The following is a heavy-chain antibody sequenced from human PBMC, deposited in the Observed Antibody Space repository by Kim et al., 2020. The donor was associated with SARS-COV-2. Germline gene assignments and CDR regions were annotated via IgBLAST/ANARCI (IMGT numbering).Heavy chain of an antibody. V-gene: IGHV3-21*01. J-gene: IGHJ6*03. D-gene: IGHD1-26*01. CDR3: ARGGIGKDYYKYYYMDV. Sequence: GGSLRLSCAASGFSFSDYSMNWVRQAPGKGLEWVSTISSSSGFIYYAASVRGRFTMCRDNAKELLLLEMDSLRAEDTAVYYCARGGIGKDYYKYYYMDVWGKGTSATVSS. CDR1: GFSFSDYS. CDR2: ISSSSGFI.